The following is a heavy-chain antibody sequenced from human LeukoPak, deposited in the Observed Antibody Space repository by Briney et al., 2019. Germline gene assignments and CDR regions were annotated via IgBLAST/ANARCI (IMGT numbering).Heavy chain of an antibody. D-gene: IGHD2-15*01. CDR2: IDLSGGST. CDR3: ARNSGSGFDY. Sequence: ASVKLSCKASGYTFTSYYIVWVRQAPGQGLEWMGRIDLSGGSTSYAQKFQGRVTMTRGTSTSTVYMELSSLISEDTAVYYCARNSGSGFDYWGQGTLVTVSS. V-gene: IGHV1-46*01. CDR1: GYTFTSYY. J-gene: IGHJ4*02.